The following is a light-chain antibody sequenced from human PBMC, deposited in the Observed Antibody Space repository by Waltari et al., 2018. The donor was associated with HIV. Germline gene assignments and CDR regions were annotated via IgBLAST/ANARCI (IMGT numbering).Light chain of an antibody. V-gene: IGLV2-14*01. J-gene: IGLJ3*02. Sequence: QSALTQPDSVSGSPGQSITIPCTGTTWDIGTYDHVSWYQQHPVKAPKLIIFAVNNRPSGISDRFSGSKSANVASLSISGLQAADEADYYCRSYSRTNTWVFGGGTRLTVL. CDR2: AVN. CDR3: RSYSRTNTWV. CDR1: TWDIGTYDH.